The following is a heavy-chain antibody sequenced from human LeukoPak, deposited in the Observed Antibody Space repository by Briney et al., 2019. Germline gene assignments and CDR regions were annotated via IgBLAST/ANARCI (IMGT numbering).Heavy chain of an antibody. CDR2: INPNSGGT. D-gene: IGHD1-26*01. Sequence: GASVKVSCKASGYTFTGYYMHWVRQAPGQGLEWMGWINPNSGGTNYAQKLQGRVTMTTDTSTSTAYMELRSLRSDDTAVYYCARDAGKTDPDEWELLFDYWGQGTLVTVSS. CDR3: ARDAGKTDPDEWELLFDY. CDR1: GYTFTGYY. J-gene: IGHJ4*02. V-gene: IGHV1-2*02.